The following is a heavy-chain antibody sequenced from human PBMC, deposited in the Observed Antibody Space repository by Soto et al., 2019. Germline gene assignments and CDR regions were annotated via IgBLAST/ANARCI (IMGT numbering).Heavy chain of an antibody. D-gene: IGHD6-13*01. Sequence: QVQLVQSGAEMKKPGSSVKVSCKVSGDSFSSSAISWVRQAPGEGLEWVGGIIPIFETANYAQNFQGRVTITAVESTTTAYLEVTRLRPQDTAVFYCAASDSSSWQHDYWGQGTLITVSS. CDR1: GDSFSSSA. CDR3: AASDSSSWQHDY. V-gene: IGHV1-69*01. CDR2: IIPIFETA. J-gene: IGHJ4*02.